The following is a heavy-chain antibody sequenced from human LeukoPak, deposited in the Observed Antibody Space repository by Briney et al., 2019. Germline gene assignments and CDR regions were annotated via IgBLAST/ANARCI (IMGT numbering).Heavy chain of an antibody. D-gene: IGHD5-18*01. CDR2: ISSSGSTI. V-gene: IGHV3-48*03. CDR3: ARSLWLPLDY. CDR1: GFTFSSYE. Sequence: GGSLRLSCAASGFTFSSYEMNWVRQAPGKGLEWVSYISSSGSTIYYADSVKGRFTISRDNAKNSLYLQMNSLRAEDAAVYYCARSLWLPLDYWGQGTLVTVSS. J-gene: IGHJ4*02.